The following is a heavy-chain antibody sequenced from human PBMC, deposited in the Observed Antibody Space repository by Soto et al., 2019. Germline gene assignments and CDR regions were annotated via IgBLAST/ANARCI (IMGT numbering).Heavy chain of an antibody. CDR1: GGSISSGTSY. CDR3: ARAPVSPSICGVALPYFFDY. J-gene: IGHJ4*02. D-gene: IGHD3-3*01. CDR2: IFYSGSF. Sequence: SETLSLTCTVSGGSISSGTSYWSWIRQRPGKGLEWIGYIFYSGSFYYTPSLRGRVMILADTSKNQFTLRLSSVTAADTAVYYCARAPVSPSICGVALPYFFDYWGQGTLVTVSS. V-gene: IGHV4-31*03.